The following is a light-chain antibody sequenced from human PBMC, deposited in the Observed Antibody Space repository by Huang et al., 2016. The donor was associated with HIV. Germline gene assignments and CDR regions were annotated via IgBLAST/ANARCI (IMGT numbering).Light chain of an antibody. V-gene: IGKV2-30*02. CDR1: QSLVHSDGNTY. CDR3: MQGTHWLPWT. CDR2: KVC. Sequence: DVVMTQSPLSLPVTLGQPASISCRSSQSLVHSDGNTYLNWFQQRPGQSPMRLMYKVCNQDSGVPDRFSGRGTGIDFTLKIRRVGAEDVGVYYCMQGTHWLPWTFGQGTKVEIK. J-gene: IGKJ1*01.